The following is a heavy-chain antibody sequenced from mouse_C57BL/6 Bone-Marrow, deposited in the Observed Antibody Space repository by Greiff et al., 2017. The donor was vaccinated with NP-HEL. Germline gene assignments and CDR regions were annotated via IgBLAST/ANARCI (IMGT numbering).Heavy chain of an antibody. V-gene: IGHV5-17*01. D-gene: IGHD1-1*01. Sequence: EVKLLESGGGLVKPGGSLKLSCAASGFTFSDYGMHWVRQAPEKGLEWVAYISSGSSTIYYADTVKGRFTISRDNAKSTLFLQMTSLRSEDTAMYYCARGYYGTDFDYWGQGTTLTVSS. CDR1: GFTFSDYG. CDR3: ARGYYGTDFDY. CDR2: ISSGSSTI. J-gene: IGHJ2*01.